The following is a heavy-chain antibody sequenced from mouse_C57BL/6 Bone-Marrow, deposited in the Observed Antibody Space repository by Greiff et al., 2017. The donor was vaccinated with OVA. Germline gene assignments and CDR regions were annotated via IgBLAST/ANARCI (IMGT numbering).Heavy chain of an antibody. CDR3: ARQRYGSSYWYFDV. CDR1: EYKFPSYD. V-gene: IGHV5-2*01. J-gene: IGHJ1*03. Sequence: EVKLVESGAGLVQPGESLKLSCESNEYKFPSYDMSWVRQTPGKRLEWVAAINSDGGSTYYPDTMERRVIISRDNTTKTLYLQMSSLRSEDTALYYCARQRYGSSYWYFDVWGTGTTVTVSS. D-gene: IGHD1-1*01. CDR2: INSDGGST.